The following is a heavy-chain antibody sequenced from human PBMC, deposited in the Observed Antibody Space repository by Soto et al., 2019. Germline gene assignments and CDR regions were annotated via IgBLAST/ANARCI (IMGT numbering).Heavy chain of an antibody. J-gene: IGHJ3*02. CDR1: GGSISSGGYY. CDR3: ARNPGIAGFFDI. CDR2: IYYSGST. V-gene: IGHV4-31*03. Sequence: PSETLSLTCTVSGGSISSGGYYWSWIRQHPGKGLEWIGYIYYSGSTYYNPSLKSRVTISVDTSKNQFSLKLSSVTAADTAVYYCARNPGIAGFFDIWGQGTMVTVSS. D-gene: IGHD6-13*01.